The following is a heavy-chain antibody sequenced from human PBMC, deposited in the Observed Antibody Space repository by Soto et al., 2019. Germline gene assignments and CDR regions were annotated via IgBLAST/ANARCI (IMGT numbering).Heavy chain of an antibody. CDR2: ISYDGSNK. CDR1: GFPFTTYG. D-gene: IGHD3-10*01. V-gene: IGHV3-30*03. Sequence: QVQLVESGGGVVQPGRSLRLSCAASGFPFTTYGMHWVREGPGKGLEWVAVISYDGSNKYYADSVQGRFTISRENSKNTLYLQMTSLRPEDTALYYCVGGQYYFDYRGQGTLVTVSS. CDR3: VGGQYYFDY. J-gene: IGHJ4*02.